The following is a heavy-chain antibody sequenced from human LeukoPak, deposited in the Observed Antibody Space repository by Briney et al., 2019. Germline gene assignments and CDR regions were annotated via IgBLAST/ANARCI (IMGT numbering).Heavy chain of an antibody. J-gene: IGHJ4*02. V-gene: IGHV1-8*01. CDR2: MNPNSGNT. CDR1: GYTFTSYD. D-gene: IGHD4-11*01. Sequence: VASVKVSCKASGYTFTSYDINWVRQATGQGLEWMGWMNPNSGNTGYAQKFQGRVTMTRNTSISTAYMELSSLRSEDTAVYYCARGHDYSNQFDYWGQGTLVTVSS. CDR3: ARGHDYSNQFDY.